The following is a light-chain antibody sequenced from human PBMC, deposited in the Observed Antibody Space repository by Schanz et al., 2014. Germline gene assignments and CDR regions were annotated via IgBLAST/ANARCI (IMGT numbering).Light chain of an antibody. V-gene: IGKV3-20*01. CDR3: QQSYSTGYT. CDR1: QSVSSSY. Sequence: EIVLTQSPGTLSLSPGERATLSCRASQSVSSSYLVWHQQKPGQAPRLLIYGASSRATGIPDRFSGSGSGTDFTLTISSLQPEDFATYYCQQSYSTGYTFGQGTKLEIK. CDR2: GAS. J-gene: IGKJ2*01.